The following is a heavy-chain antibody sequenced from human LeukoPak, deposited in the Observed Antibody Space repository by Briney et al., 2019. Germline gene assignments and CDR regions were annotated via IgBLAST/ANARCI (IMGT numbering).Heavy chain of an antibody. Sequence: GGSLRLSCAASGFTFSSYAMHWVRQAPGKGLEWVAVISYDGSNKYYADSVKGRFTISRDNSKNTLYLQMNSLRAEDTAVYYCAKREWLLGNDAFDIWGQGTMVTVSS. CDR1: GFTFSSYA. CDR3: AKREWLLGNDAFDI. D-gene: IGHD3-3*01. CDR2: ISYDGSNK. J-gene: IGHJ3*02. V-gene: IGHV3-30*04.